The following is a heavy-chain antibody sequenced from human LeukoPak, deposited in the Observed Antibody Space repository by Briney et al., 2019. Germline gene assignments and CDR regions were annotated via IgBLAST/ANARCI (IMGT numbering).Heavy chain of an antibody. CDR1: GFTFSTYA. Sequence: GGSLRLSCTASGFTFSTYAMTWVRQAPGKGLEYVSAISIGGNTFYADSVKGRFTISRDSSKNTLYLQMSSLRVEDTAAYYCARIVQWPKGFDHWGQGTLVTVSS. J-gene: IGHJ4*02. D-gene: IGHD6-19*01. CDR3: ARIVQWPKGFDH. CDR2: ISIGGNT. V-gene: IGHV3-23*01.